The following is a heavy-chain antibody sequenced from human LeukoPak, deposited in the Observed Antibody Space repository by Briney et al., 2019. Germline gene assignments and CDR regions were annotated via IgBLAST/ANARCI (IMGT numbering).Heavy chain of an antibody. CDR3: AASEGKYASGWYASYHFDS. J-gene: IGHJ4*02. CDR2: VYYGGTT. CDR1: GDSISNTNYY. D-gene: IGHD6-19*01. V-gene: IGHV4-39*01. Sequence: KPSATLSLTCTVSGDSISNTNYYWDWVRQPPGKGLEWIGNVYYGGTTYYTPSLKSRVTISVDSSKNQFSLKLRSVTAADTGVYYCAASEGKYASGWYASYHFDSWGRGTLVAVST.